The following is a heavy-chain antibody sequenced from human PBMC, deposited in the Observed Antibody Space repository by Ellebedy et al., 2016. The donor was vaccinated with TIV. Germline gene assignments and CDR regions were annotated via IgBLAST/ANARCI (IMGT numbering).Heavy chain of an antibody. D-gene: IGHD6-13*01. J-gene: IGHJ4*02. CDR1: GFTFSTYW. V-gene: IGHV3-74*01. CDR3: ARDPVMAASGAGLDY. CDR2: INGDGNII. Sequence: GESLKISCAASGFTFSTYWMHWVRQAPGKGLVWVSRINGDGNIITYADSVKGRFTISRDNAKNTLSLQMDSLRAEDTAVYYCARDPVMAASGAGLDYWGQGSLATVSS.